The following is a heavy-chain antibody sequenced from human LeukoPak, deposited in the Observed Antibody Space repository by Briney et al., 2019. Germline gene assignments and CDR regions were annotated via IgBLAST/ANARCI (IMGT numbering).Heavy chain of an antibody. CDR3: TRDSPLMIRGVIKDDY. D-gene: IGHD3-10*01. Sequence: ASVKVSCRASGYTFTSYGISWVRQAPGQGLEWMGWISGYNGNTNYAQKVQGRVTMTTDTSTNTAYLELRSLRSDDTAIYYCTRDSPLMIRGVIKDDYWGQGTLVTVSS. CDR1: GYTFTSYG. J-gene: IGHJ4*02. V-gene: IGHV1-18*01. CDR2: ISGYNGNT.